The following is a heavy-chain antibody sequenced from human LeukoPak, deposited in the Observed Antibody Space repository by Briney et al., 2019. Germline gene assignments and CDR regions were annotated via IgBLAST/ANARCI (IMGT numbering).Heavy chain of an antibody. Sequence: QPGGSLRLSCAASGFTFSSYGMHWVRQAPGKGLEWVAVISKDGSNKYYADSVKGRFTISRDNAKNSLYLQMNSLRAEDTAMYYCARDADGYEDWGQGTLVIVSS. D-gene: IGHD5-12*01. J-gene: IGHJ4*02. CDR2: ISKDGSNK. CDR3: ARDADGYED. V-gene: IGHV3-30*03. CDR1: GFTFSSYG.